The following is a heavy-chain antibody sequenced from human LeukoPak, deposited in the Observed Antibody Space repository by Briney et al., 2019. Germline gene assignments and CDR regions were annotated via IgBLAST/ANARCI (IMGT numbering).Heavy chain of an antibody. V-gene: IGHV3-33*01. Sequence: GRSLRLSCAASGFTFSSYGMHWVRQAPGKGLEWVAVIWYDGSNKYYADSVQGRFTISRDNSKNTLYLQMNSLRAEDTAVYYCARTASRGPQSAESFHHWGQGTLVTVSS. CDR1: GFTFSSYG. J-gene: IGHJ1*01. CDR3: ARTASRGPQSAESFHH. CDR2: IWYDGSNK.